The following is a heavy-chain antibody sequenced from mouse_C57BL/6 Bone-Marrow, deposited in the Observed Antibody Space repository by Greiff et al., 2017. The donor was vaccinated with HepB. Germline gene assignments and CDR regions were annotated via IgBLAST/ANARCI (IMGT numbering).Heavy chain of an antibody. J-gene: IGHJ3*01. D-gene: IGHD1-1*01. CDR3: ARDYYGSSYVAWFAY. CDR1: GFTFSSYG. Sequence: EVQLQESGGDLVKPGGSLKLSCAASGFTFSSYGMSWVRQTPDKRLEWVATISSGGSYSYYPDSVKGRFTISRDNAKNTLYLQMSSLKSEDTAMYYCARDYYGSSYVAWFAYWGQGTLVTVSA. V-gene: IGHV5-6*01. CDR2: ISSGGSYS.